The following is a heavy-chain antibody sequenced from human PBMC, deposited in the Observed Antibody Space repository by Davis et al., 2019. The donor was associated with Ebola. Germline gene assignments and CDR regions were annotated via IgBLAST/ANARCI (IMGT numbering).Heavy chain of an antibody. CDR1: GFTVSSNY. D-gene: IGHD3-22*01. V-gene: IGHV3-48*01. CDR3: ARGETYYYDSSGFDY. J-gene: IGHJ4*02. CDR2: ISSSGSTI. Sequence: ESPKIPRAAPGFTVSSNYMSWVRQAPGKGLEWVSYISSSGSTIYYADSLKGRFTISRDNSKNTLYLQMDSLRAEDTAVYYCARGETYYYDSSGFDYWGQGTLVTVSS.